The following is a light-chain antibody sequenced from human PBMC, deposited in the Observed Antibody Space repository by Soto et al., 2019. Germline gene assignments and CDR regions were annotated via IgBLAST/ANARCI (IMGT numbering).Light chain of an antibody. CDR1: QSVNSVY. CDR2: GAS. V-gene: IGKV3-20*01. J-gene: IGKJ3*01. CDR3: QQYVTSPFT. Sequence: EIVLTQSPGTLSLSPGERASLSCRADQSVNSVYLAWYQHKPGQAPRLLIYGASDGATGIPDRFSGSGSGTDFTLTISRLEPEDFAVYYCQQYVTSPFTFGPGTKVDI.